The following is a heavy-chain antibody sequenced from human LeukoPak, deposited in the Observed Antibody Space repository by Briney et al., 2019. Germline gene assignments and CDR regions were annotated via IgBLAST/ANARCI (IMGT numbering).Heavy chain of an antibody. Sequence: PGGSLRLSCGASGFYFSSYSMNWVRQAPGKGLEWVSSINSGSTYMYYADSVKGRFTISRDNAKNSLHLQMYSLRAEDTAVYFCARVEATTGRNYHYYYMDVWGKGTTVTASS. V-gene: IGHV3-21*01. CDR2: INSGSTYM. CDR1: GFYFSSYS. J-gene: IGHJ6*03. D-gene: IGHD1-1*01. CDR3: ARVEATTGRNYHYYYMDV.